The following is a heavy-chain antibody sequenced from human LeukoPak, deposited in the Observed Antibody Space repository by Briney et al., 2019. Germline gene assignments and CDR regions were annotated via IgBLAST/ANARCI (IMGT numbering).Heavy chain of an antibody. D-gene: IGHD3-10*01. CDR3: ARATLGGSGSYFNEFDY. CDR1: GFTFSIYA. CDR2: ISGSGGST. J-gene: IGHJ4*02. V-gene: IGHV3-23*01. Sequence: GGSLRLSCAASGFTFSIYAMSWVRQAPGKGLEWVSTISGSGGSTYYADSVKGRFTISRDNSKNTLYLQMNSLRAEDTAVYYCARATLGGSGSYFNEFDYWGQGTLVTVSS.